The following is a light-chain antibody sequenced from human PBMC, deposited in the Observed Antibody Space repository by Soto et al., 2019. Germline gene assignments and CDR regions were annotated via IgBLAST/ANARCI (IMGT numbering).Light chain of an antibody. Sequence: IQMTQSPSSLSASVGDRLSITCRASQVITNDLGWYQQKPGKAPKRLIYAASSLQSGVPSRFSGSGSETEFTLTISRLQPDDFATYFCHSRAFGQGTRLEIK. CDR3: HSRA. CDR1: QVITND. CDR2: AAS. V-gene: IGKV1-17*01. J-gene: IGKJ5*01.